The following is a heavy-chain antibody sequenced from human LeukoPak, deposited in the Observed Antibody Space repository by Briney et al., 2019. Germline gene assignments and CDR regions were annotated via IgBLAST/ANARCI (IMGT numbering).Heavy chain of an antibody. CDR1: GYTFTSYY. Sequence: ASVKVSCKASGYTFTSYYMHWVRQAPGQGLEWMGTISPRGGSTSYALKFQGRVTMTRDMSTSTVYMELSSLRSEDTAVYFCARDYAEDDAFDIWGQGTMVTVSS. J-gene: IGHJ3*02. CDR3: ARDYAEDDAFDI. D-gene: IGHD2-2*01. V-gene: IGHV1-46*01. CDR2: ISPRGGST.